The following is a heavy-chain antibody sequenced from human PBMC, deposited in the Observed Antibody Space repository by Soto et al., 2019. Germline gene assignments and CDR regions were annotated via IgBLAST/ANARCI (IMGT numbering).Heavy chain of an antibody. CDR2: INSDTGYT. Sequence: ASVKVSCKASGFTFSHHSIHWVRQAPGQRLEWMGWINSDTGYTKYSQKFQARLTITWDSSATTAYMELSSLQSEDTAVYYCVRGKEAGVWFDPWGQGTLVTVSS. D-gene: IGHD3-10*01. J-gene: IGHJ5*02. CDR3: VRGKEAGVWFDP. CDR1: GFTFSHHS. V-gene: IGHV1-3*04.